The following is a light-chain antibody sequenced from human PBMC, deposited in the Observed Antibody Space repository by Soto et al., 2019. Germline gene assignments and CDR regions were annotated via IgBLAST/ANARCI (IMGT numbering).Light chain of an antibody. Sequence: EIVLTQSPATLSLSPGERATLSCRASQSVSSYLAWYQQKPGQAPRLLIYDASNRATGIPARSSGSGSGTDFTLTINRLEPEDFAVYYCQLYGISPHFGQGTRLEI. V-gene: IGKV3-11*01. J-gene: IGKJ5*01. CDR2: DAS. CDR1: QSVSSY. CDR3: QLYGISPH.